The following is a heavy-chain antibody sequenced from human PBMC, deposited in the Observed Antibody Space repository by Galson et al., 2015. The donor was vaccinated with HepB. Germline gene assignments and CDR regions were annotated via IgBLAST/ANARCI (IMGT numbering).Heavy chain of an antibody. J-gene: IGHJ6*02. CDR1: GFTFSSYG. CDR2: IWHDGSNK. Sequence: SLRLSCAASGFTFSSYGMHWVRQAPGKGLEWVSVIWHDGSNKYYGDSVKGRFTISKDFSRNTLSLQMNSLRVEDTAVYYCVRDAHGGRGVGGGMDVWGQGTTVTVSS. D-gene: IGHD4-23*01. V-gene: IGHV3-33*01. CDR3: VRDAHGGRGVGGGMDV.